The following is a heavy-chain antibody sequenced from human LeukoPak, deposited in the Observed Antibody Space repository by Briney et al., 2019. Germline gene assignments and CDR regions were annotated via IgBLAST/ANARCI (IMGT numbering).Heavy chain of an antibody. D-gene: IGHD1-26*01. CDR1: GFTLSSYG. V-gene: IGHV3-30*18. J-gene: IGHJ4*02. CDR3: AKDQQWELLGYFDY. CDR2: ISYDGSNK. Sequence: GGSLRLSCAASGFTLSSYGMHWVRQAPGKGLEWVAVISYDGSNKYYADSVKGRFTISRDNSKNTLYLQMNSLRAEDTAVYYCAKDQQWELLGYFDYWGQGTLVTVSS.